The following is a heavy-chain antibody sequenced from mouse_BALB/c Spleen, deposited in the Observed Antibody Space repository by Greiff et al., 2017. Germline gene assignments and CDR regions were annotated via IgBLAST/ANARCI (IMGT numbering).Heavy chain of an antibody. CDR2: IDPANGNT. Sequence: VQLQQSGAELVKPGASVKLSCTASGFNIKDTYMHWVKQRPEQGLEWIGRIDPANGNTKYDPKFQGKATITADTSSNTAYLQLSSLTSEDTAVYYCARGDYDYDGEFAYWGQGTLVTVSA. D-gene: IGHD2-4*01. CDR1: GFNIKDTY. J-gene: IGHJ3*01. V-gene: IGHV14-3*02. CDR3: ARGDYDYDGEFAY.